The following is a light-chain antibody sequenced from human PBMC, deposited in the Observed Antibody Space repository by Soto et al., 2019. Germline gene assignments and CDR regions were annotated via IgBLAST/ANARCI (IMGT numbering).Light chain of an antibody. J-gene: IGKJ5*01. V-gene: IGKV3-11*01. CDR3: QQYNNWPPIT. Sequence: EVVLTQSPGTLSLSPWERATLSCRASQSIADYLAWYQQKPGHAPRLLIYDASNRATGIPDRFSGSGSGTEFTLTISSLQSEDFAVYYCQQYNNWPPITFGQGTRLEIK. CDR2: DAS. CDR1: QSIADY.